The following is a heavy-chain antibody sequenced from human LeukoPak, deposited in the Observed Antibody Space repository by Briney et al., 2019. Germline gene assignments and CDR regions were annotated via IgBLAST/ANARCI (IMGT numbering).Heavy chain of an antibody. V-gene: IGHV3-53*01. CDR2: IYSGGST. CDR1: GFTVSSNY. J-gene: IGHJ4*02. D-gene: IGHD2-15*01. Sequence: PGGSLRLSCAASGFTVSSNYMSWVRQAPGKGLEWVSVIYSGGSTYYADSVKGRFTISRDKSKNTLYLQMNSLRAEDTAVYYCAREQEYCSGGSCYSADYWGQGTLVTVSS. CDR3: AREQEYCSGGSCYSADY.